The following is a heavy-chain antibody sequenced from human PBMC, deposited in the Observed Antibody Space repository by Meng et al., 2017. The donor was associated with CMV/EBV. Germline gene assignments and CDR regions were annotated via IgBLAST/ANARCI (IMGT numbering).Heavy chain of an antibody. D-gene: IGHD5-18*01. V-gene: IGHV2-5*02. CDR2: IYWDDDK. CDR3: AHRGSYGYHGY. CDR1: GFSLSTSGVV. Sequence: QIPCSVSQPPLRHSTPTLSLTFNIAGFSLSTSGVVVGSSRQPPGKAMEWLSLIYWDDDKRYSPSLKSRLTITKDTSKNQVVLTMTNMDPVDTATYYCAHRGSYGYHGYWGQGTLVTVSS. J-gene: IGHJ4*02.